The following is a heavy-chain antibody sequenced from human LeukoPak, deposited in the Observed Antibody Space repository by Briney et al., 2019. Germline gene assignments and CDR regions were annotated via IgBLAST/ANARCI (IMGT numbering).Heavy chain of an antibody. CDR3: AREARDDGDPHWYFDL. J-gene: IGHJ2*01. Sequence: GGSLRLSCAASGFTFSDYYMSWIRQAPGKGLEWVSYISSSGCTIYYADSVKCRFTISRDNAKNSLYLQMNSLRAEDTAVYYCAREARDDGDPHWYFDLWGRGTLVTVSS. D-gene: IGHD4-17*01. CDR2: ISSSGCTI. CDR1: GFTFSDYY. V-gene: IGHV3-11*01.